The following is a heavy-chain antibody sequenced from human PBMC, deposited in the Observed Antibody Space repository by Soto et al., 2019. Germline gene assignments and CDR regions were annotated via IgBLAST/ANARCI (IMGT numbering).Heavy chain of an antibody. CDR3: VREGAGGDGLGGVDP. J-gene: IGHJ5*01. V-gene: IGHV4-31*03. D-gene: IGHD3-16*01. CDR2: IYHSGST. CDR1: GDSISRGGYY. Sequence: QVQLQESGPGLVKPSQTLSLTCTVSGDSISRGGYYYNWIRQLPGKGLEGIGYIYHSGSTNYSPSLRNRFTIAVGTSKSPLSLELRSVTAADTAVYSCVREGAGGDGLGGVDPWGQGTLVTVSS.